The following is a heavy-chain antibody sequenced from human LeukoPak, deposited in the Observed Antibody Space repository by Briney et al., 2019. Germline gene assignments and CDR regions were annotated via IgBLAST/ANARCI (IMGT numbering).Heavy chain of an antibody. V-gene: IGHV1-69*13. CDR3: ASGLRFLEWSHGDY. CDR2: IIPIFGTA. J-gene: IGHJ4*02. Sequence: SVKVSCTASGGTFSSYAISWVRQAPGQGLEWMGGIIPIFGTANYAQKFQGRVTITADESTSTAYMELSSLRSEDTAVYYCASGLRFLEWSHGDYWGQGTLVTVSS. D-gene: IGHD3-3*01. CDR1: GGTFSSYA.